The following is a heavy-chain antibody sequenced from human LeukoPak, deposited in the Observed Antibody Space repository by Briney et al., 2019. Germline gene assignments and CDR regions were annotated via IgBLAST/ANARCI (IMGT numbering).Heavy chain of an antibody. Sequence: PGGSLRLSCAASGFTFDDYAMHWVRQAPGKGLEWVSLISWNGDITAYADSVKGRFTISRDNAKNALYLEMNSLRTEDVALYYCAKDVTPSVGHDAFDLWGQGTMVTVSS. CDR3: AKDVTPSVGHDAFDL. J-gene: IGHJ3*01. CDR1: GFTFDDYA. D-gene: IGHD5/OR15-5a*01. CDR2: ISWNGDIT. V-gene: IGHV3-43*02.